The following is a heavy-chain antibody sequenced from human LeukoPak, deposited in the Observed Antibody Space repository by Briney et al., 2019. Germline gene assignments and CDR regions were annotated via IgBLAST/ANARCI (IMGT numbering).Heavy chain of an antibody. V-gene: IGHV1-69*05. D-gene: IGHD3-10*01. CDR1: GGTFSSYA. Sequence: ASVKVSCKASGGTFSSYAISWVRQAPGQGLEWMGGIIPIFGTANYAQKFQGRVTITTDESTSTAYMELSSLRSEDTAVYYCASYYGSGSYYNRFLDFDYWGQGTLVTVSS. CDR3: ASYYGSGSYYNRFLDFDY. J-gene: IGHJ4*02. CDR2: IIPIFGTA.